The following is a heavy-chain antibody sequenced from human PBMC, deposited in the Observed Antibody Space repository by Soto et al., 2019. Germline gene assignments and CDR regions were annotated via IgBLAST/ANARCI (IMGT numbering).Heavy chain of an antibody. Sequence: SVKVSCKASGYTFIVYYIHWVRQAPGQGLDWMGWINPNSGGTNYAQRFQGWVTMTRDRSISTAYMELSRLKSDDTAVYYCARVGGGLASLGYYGMDVWGQGTTVTVSS. J-gene: IGHJ6*02. CDR2: INPNSGGT. CDR3: ARVGGGLASLGYYGMDV. D-gene: IGHD3-10*01. V-gene: IGHV1-2*04. CDR1: GYTFIVYY.